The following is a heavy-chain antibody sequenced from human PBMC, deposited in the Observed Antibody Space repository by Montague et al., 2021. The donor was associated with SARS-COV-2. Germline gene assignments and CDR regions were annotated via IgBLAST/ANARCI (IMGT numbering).Heavy chain of an antibody. Sequence: SLRLSCAASGFTVSSNYMSWVRQAPGKGLEWVSVIYSGGSTYYADSVTGRFTISRDNSKNTLYLQMNSLRAEDTAVYYCARGGHYSNYWYGMDVWGQGTTVTVSS. V-gene: IGHV3-66*02. CDR2: IYSGGST. J-gene: IGHJ6*02. CDR3: ARGGHYSNYWYGMDV. D-gene: IGHD4-11*01. CDR1: GFTVSSNY.